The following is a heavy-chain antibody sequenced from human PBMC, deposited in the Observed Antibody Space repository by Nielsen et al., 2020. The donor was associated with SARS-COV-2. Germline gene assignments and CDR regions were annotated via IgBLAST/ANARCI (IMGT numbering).Heavy chain of an antibody. J-gene: IGHJ5*02. Sequence: SETLSLTCAVSGGSISSGGYSWSWIRQPPGKGLEWIGYIYHSGSTYYNPSLKSRVTISVDRSKNQFSLKLSSVTAADTAVYYCARGNGWFDPWGQGTRVTVSS. V-gene: IGHV4-30-2*01. CDR1: GGSISSGGYS. CDR2: IYHSGST. D-gene: IGHD2-8*01. CDR3: ARGNGWFDP.